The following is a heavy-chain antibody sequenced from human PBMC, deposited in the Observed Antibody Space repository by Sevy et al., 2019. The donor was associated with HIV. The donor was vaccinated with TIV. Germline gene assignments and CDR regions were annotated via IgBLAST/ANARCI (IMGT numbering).Heavy chain of an antibody. D-gene: IGHD2-8*01. V-gene: IGHV3-15*01. CDR2: IKSKTDGGTT. CDR1: GFTFSNAW. Sequence: GGSLRLSCAASGFTFSNAWMSWARQAPGKGLEWVGRIKSKTDGGTTDYAAPVKGRFTISRDDSKNTLYLQMNSLKTEDTAVYYCTTEGDGYCTNGVCYTPDAFDIWGQGTMVTVSS. CDR3: TTEGDGYCTNGVCYTPDAFDI. J-gene: IGHJ3*02.